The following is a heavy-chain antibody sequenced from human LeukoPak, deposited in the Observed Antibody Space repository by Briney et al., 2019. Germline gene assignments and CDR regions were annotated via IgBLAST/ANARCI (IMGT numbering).Heavy chain of an antibody. CDR3: AKVEYGVYFDY. V-gene: IGHV3-23*01. D-gene: IGHD4/OR15-4a*01. J-gene: IGHJ4*02. Sequence: GGSLRLSCAASGFTFSTYAMSWVRQAPGKGLEWVSTISDSGANTYYADSVKGRFTISRDNSKNTLYLQMNSLRAEDTAVYYCAKVEYGVYFDYWGQGTLVTVSS. CDR1: GFTFSTYA. CDR2: ISDSGANT.